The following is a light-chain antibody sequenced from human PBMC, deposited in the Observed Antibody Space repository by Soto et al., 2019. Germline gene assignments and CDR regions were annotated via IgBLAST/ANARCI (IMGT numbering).Light chain of an antibody. CDR1: NSDVGGYNY. CDR3: SSYTRSNTGV. CDR2: DVT. Sequence: QSALTQPASVSGSPGQSITISCTGTNSDVGGYNYVSWYQQHPGKAPKLMIYDVTNRPSGVSDRFSGSKSGNTASLTISGLQADDEADYYCSSYTRSNTGVFGGGTKLTV. V-gene: IGLV2-14*03. J-gene: IGLJ3*02.